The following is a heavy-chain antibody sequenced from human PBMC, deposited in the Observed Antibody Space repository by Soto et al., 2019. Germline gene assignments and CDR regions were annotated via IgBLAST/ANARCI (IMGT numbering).Heavy chain of an antibody. J-gene: IGHJ4*02. CDR3: AREGYYDSSGDY. CDR2: ISAYNGNT. V-gene: IGHV1-18*04. CDR1: GCTFTSYG. D-gene: IGHD3-22*01. Sequence: ASVKVSCKASGCTFTSYGISWARQAPGQGLEWMGWISAYNGNTNYAQKLQGRVTMTTDTSTSTAYMELTSLRSDDTAVYYCAREGYYDSSGDYWGQGTLVTVSS.